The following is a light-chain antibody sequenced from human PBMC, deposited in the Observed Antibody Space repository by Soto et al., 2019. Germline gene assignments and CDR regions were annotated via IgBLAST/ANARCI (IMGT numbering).Light chain of an antibody. V-gene: IGKV3-20*01. CDR3: QQYGRPPYT. Sequence: EIVLTQSPGTLSLSPGERATLSCRASQTVSSNCLAWYQQKPGQAPRLIIYVASSRATGFPDRFSGSGSGTDFTLTISRLEPEDFAVYYCQQYGRPPYTFGQGTRLEIK. CDR1: QTVSSNC. J-gene: IGKJ2*01. CDR2: VAS.